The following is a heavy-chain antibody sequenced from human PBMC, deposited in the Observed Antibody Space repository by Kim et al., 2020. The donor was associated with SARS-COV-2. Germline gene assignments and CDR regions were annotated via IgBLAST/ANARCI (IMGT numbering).Heavy chain of an antibody. CDR1: GYTFTSYG. J-gene: IGHJ5*02. Sequence: ASVKVSCNASGYTFTSYGISWVRQAPGQGLEWMGWISAYNGNTNYAQKLQVRVTMTTDTSTSTAYMELRSLRSDDTAVYYCARAVAVAGTRFDPWGQGTLVTVSS. CDR2: ISAYNGNT. V-gene: IGHV1-18*04. CDR3: ARAVAVAGTRFDP. D-gene: IGHD6-19*01.